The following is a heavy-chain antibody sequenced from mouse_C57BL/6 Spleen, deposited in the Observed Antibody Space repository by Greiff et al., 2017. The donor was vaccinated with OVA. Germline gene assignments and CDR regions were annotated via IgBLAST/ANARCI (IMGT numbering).Heavy chain of an antibody. D-gene: IGHD2-2*01. J-gene: IGHJ3*01. CDR2: ISSGSSTI. CDR3: ARIYCGYDAWFAY. Sequence: EVQLVESGGGLVKPGGSLKLSCAASGFTFSDYGMHWVRQAPEKGLEWVAYISSGSSTIYYADTVKGRFTISRDNAKTTLFLQMPSLQSEDTAMYYCARIYCGYDAWFAYWGQGTLVTVSA. CDR1: GFTFSDYG. V-gene: IGHV5-17*01.